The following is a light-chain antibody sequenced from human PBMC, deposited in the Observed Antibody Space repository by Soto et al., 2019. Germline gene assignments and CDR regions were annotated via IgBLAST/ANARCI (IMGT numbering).Light chain of an antibody. J-gene: IGKJ2*01. CDR1: QSIGMSS. CDR3: QQYGSAPYT. V-gene: IGKV3-20*01. CDR2: GAS. Sequence: EIVLTQSPGTLSLSPGERATLSCRASQSIGMSSLDWYQHKPGQTPRLLIYGASNRATGVPDRFRGSGSGTDFTLIISGLEPEDFGVYYCQQYGSAPYTFGQGTKLEIK.